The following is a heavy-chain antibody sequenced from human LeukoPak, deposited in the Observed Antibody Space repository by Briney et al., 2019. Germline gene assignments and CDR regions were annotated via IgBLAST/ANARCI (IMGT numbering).Heavy chain of an antibody. CDR2: INHSGST. Sequence: SETLSLTCTVSGYSISSGYYWGWIRQPPGKGLEWIGEINHSGSTNYNPSLKSRVTISVDTSKNQFSLKLSSVTAADTAVYYCARVVVTYYYDSSGYCDYWGQGTLVTVSS. D-gene: IGHD3-22*01. CDR3: ARVVVTYYYDSSGYCDY. J-gene: IGHJ4*02. CDR1: GYSISSGYY. V-gene: IGHV4-38-2*02.